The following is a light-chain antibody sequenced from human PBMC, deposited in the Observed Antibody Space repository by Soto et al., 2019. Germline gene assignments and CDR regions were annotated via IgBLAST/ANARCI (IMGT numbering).Light chain of an antibody. CDR2: DTS. Sequence: EIVLTQSPVTLSLSPGESATLSCRASQSVRTYLGWYQQKPGQAPRLLIYDTSKRATGIPARFSGSGSGTDFTLTISSLEPEDFAFYYCQQRSNWPLTFGGGTKVEI. CDR1: QSVRTY. V-gene: IGKV3-11*01. CDR3: QQRSNWPLT. J-gene: IGKJ4*01.